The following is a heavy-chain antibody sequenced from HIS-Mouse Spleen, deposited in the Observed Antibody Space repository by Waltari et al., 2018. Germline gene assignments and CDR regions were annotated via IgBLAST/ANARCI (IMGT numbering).Heavy chain of an antibody. Sequence: QVTLRESGPALVIPTQTLTLTCTFSGFSLSTSGLCVSWLRQPPGKALEWLARIDWDDDKYYSTSLKTRLTISRDTSKNQVVLTMTNMDPLDTATYYCARIAEGYTSGWYAFDYWGQGTLVTVSS. CDR3: ARIAEGYTSGWYAFDY. J-gene: IGHJ4*02. CDR1: GFSLSTSGLC. V-gene: IGHV2-70*15. CDR2: IDWDDDK. D-gene: IGHD6-19*01.